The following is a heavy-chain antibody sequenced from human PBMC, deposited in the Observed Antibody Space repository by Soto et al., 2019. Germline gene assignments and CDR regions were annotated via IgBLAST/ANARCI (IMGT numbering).Heavy chain of an antibody. V-gene: IGHV4-39*01. D-gene: IGHD6-19*01. CDR1: GGSISNSSYL. CDR2: VSYSGST. CDR3: SRIAVPGPITGFDY. Sequence: SETLSLTCTVSGGSISNSSYLWGWIRQPPGKGLQWIGSVSYSGSTYYNPSLKSRVTISVDTSKTQSSLRLSSVTAADTAVYYCSRIAVPGPITGFDYWXQGALVTVSS. J-gene: IGHJ4*02.